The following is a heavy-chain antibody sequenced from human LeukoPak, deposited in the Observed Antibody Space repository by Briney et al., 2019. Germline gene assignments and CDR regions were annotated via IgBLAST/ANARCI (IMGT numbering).Heavy chain of an antibody. CDR3: ARARIRHTDSTWFDP. Sequence: GGSLRLSCAASGFTFSTYEMNWVRQAPGKGLEWVTFISHSGETIYYADSVKGRFTISRDNAKNSLYLQMNSLRVEDTAVYYCARARIRHTDSTWFDPWGQGTLVSVSS. D-gene: IGHD2-21*01. V-gene: IGHV3-48*03. CDR1: GFTFSTYE. J-gene: IGHJ5*02. CDR2: ISHSGETI.